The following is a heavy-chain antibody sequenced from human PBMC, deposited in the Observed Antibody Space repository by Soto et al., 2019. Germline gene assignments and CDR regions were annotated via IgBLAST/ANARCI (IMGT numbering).Heavy chain of an antibody. CDR2: IYHTGDT. J-gene: IGHJ6*03. CDR3: ARNGIYYYYMDV. D-gene: IGHD1-1*01. Sequence: QVQLQESGPGLVKPSGTLSLTCVVSGSSVSNSNWWTWVRQPPGKGLEWSGEIYHTGDTNYNPSLMSRVTISIDKSRNQFSLRLGSVTAADTAVYFCARNGIYYYYMDVWGRGTTVTVSS. V-gene: IGHV4-4*02. CDR1: GSSVSNSNW.